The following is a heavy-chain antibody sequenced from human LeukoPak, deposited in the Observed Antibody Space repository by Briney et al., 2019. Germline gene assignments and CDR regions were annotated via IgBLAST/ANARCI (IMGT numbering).Heavy chain of an antibody. CDR3: ARRSGWLPYNWFDP. CDR1: GGSFSGYY. D-gene: IGHD6-19*01. J-gene: IGHJ5*02. V-gene: IGHV4-34*01. CDR2: INHSGST. Sequence: SETLSLTCAVYGGSFSGYYWSRIRQPPGKGLEWIGEINHSGSTNYNPSLKSRVTISVDTSKNQFSLKLSSVTAADTAVYYCARRSGWLPYNWFDPWGQGTLVTVSS.